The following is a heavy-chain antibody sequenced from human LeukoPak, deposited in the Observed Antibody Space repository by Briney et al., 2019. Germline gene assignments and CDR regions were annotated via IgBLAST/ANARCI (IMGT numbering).Heavy chain of an antibody. CDR3: ARDKVIASAGTPNWFDP. Sequence: ASVTVSCTASGYTFTSYGISWVRQAPGQGLEWMGWISAYNGNTNYAQKLQGRVTMTTDTSTSTAYMELRSLRSDDTAVYYCARDKVIASAGTPNWFDPWGQGTLVTVSS. J-gene: IGHJ5*02. CDR2: ISAYNGNT. D-gene: IGHD6-13*01. CDR1: GYTFTSYG. V-gene: IGHV1-18*01.